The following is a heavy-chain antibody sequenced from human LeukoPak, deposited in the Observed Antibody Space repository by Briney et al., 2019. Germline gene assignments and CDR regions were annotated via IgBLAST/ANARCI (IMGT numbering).Heavy chain of an antibody. Sequence: GRSLRLSCAASGFTFDDYAMHWVRQAPGKGLGWVSGISWNSGSIGYADSVKGRFTISRDNAKNSLYLQMNSLRAEDTAVYYCARGELELNYWGQGTLVTVSS. CDR3: ARGELELNY. D-gene: IGHD1-7*01. J-gene: IGHJ4*02. CDR1: GFTFDDYA. CDR2: ISWNSGSI. V-gene: IGHV3-9*01.